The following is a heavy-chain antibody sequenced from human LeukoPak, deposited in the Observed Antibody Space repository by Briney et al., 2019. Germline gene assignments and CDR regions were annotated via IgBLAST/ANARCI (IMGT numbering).Heavy chain of an antibody. V-gene: IGHV4-59*01. D-gene: IGHD3-10*01. CDR1: GGSISSYY. J-gene: IGHJ6*02. CDR3: ARDGTVRGALGYYYGMDV. CDR2: IYYSGST. Sequence: SETLSLTCTVSGGSISSYYWSWIRQPPGKGLEWIGYIYYSGSTNYNPSLKSRVTISVDTSKNQFSLKLSSVTAADTAVYYCARDGTVRGALGYYYGMDVWGQGTTVTVSS.